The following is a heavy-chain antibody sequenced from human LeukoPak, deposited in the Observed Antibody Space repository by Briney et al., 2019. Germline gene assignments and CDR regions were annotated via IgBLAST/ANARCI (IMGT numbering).Heavy chain of an antibody. V-gene: IGHV1-18*01. CDR2: ISGYNGNT. J-gene: IGHJ4*02. CDR1: GYIFTNFG. Sequence: ASVKVSCKASGYIFTNFGISWVRQARGQGLEWMGWISGYNGNTKYVQKFQGRVTMTTDTSTSTAYMELRSLRSDDTAVYYCAMCLSGYYLGFDYWGQGTLVTVSS. CDR3: AMCLSGYYLGFDY. D-gene: IGHD3-3*01.